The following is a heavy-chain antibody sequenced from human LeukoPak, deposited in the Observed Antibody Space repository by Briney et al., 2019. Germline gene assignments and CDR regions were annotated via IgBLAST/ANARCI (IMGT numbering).Heavy chain of an antibody. D-gene: IGHD6-13*01. Sequence: ETLSLTCAVYGGSFSGYYWSWIRQPPGKGLEWVSSISSSSSYIYYADSVKGRFTISRDNAKNSLYLQMNSLRAEDTAVYYCARDRGLGSSWYGFDYWGQGTLVTVSS. J-gene: IGHJ4*02. V-gene: IGHV3-21*01. CDR2: ISSSSSYI. CDR3: ARDRGLGSSWYGFDY. CDR1: GGSFSGYY.